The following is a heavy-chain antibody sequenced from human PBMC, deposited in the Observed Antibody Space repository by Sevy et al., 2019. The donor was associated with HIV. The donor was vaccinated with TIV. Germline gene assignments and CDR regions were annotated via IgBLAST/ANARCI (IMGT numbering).Heavy chain of an antibody. J-gene: IGHJ6*02. CDR2: INPNSGDT. D-gene: IGHD5-12*01. V-gene: IGHV1-2*06. CDR3: ARDPVAPNPAGMDV. Sequence: ASVKVSCKASGYTFTDYYMHWVRQAPGQGLEWMVRINPNSGDTNFVQKFQGRVTMTRDTSISTAYMELSRLTSDDTAMYYCARDPVAPNPAGMDVWGQGTTVTVSS. CDR1: GYTFTDYY.